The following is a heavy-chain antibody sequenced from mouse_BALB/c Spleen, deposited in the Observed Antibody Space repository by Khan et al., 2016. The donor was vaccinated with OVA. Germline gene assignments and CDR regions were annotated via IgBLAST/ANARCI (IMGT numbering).Heavy chain of an antibody. Sequence: VQLKQSGPGLVAPSQSLSITCTVSGFSLTSYGVHWVRQPPGKGLEWLGVIWAGGSTNYNSALMSRLSISKDNSKSQVVLKMNSRQTDDTAMYYCARLEDIWGQGTTRTVSS. CDR3: ARLEDI. CDR1: GFSLTSYG. CDR2: IWAGGST. V-gene: IGHV2-9*02. J-gene: IGHJ2*01. D-gene: IGHD1-3*01.